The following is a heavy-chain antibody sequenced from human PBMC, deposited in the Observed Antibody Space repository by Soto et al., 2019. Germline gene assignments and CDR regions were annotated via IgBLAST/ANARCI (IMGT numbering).Heavy chain of an antibody. J-gene: IGHJ4*02. CDR1: GFTLTDYS. D-gene: IGHD6-19*01. Sequence: QDHLVQSGPEVKRPGASVRISCKTSGFTLTDYSLHWVRQAPGQGLEWMGRIDIGNGNRKYSQDLQGRVTITSDTSASTAYMDLNSLKFEDTAVYYCATEGRSGWYDYWGQGTLVTVSS. V-gene: IGHV1-3*04. CDR2: IDIGNGNR. CDR3: ATEGRSGWYDY.